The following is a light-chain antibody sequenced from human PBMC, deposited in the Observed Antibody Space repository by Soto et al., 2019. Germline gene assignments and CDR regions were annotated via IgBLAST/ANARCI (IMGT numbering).Light chain of an antibody. V-gene: IGLV2-23*02. J-gene: IGLJ1*01. CDR2: EVS. CDR3: CSYDGSGKYV. CDR1: SSDVGSYNL. Sequence: QSVLTQPASVSGSPGQSITISCTGTSSDVGSYNLVSWYQHHPGKAPKVMIYEVSKRPSGVSNRFSGSKSGNTASLTISGLQADDEAEYYCCSYDGSGKYVFGTGTKVTVL.